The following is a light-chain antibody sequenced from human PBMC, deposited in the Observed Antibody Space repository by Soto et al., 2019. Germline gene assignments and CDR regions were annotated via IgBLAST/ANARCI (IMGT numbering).Light chain of an antibody. CDR2: DAF. V-gene: IGKV3-11*01. CDR1: QNVGSD. J-gene: IGKJ4*01. Sequence: EVVLTQSPVTLSLSPGERAILSCRASQNVGSDLAWYQMKPGQAPRRLISDAFNRAPGIPARFSGSGSGTDFTLTISSLEPEDFAVFYCQQHNGRPLTFGGGTKVEI. CDR3: QQHNGRPLT.